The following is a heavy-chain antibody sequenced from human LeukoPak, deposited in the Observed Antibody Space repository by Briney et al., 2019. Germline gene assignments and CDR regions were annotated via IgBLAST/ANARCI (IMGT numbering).Heavy chain of an antibody. V-gene: IGHV3-30*18. CDR2: ISYDGSNK. Sequence: GGSLRLSCAASGFTFSSYGMHWVRQAPGKGLEWVGVISYDGSNKYYADSVKGRFTISRDNSKNTLYLQMNSLGAEDTAVYYCAKSALAAAGIDYWGQGTLVTVAS. J-gene: IGHJ4*02. D-gene: IGHD6-13*01. CDR3: AKSALAAAGIDY. CDR1: GFTFSSYG.